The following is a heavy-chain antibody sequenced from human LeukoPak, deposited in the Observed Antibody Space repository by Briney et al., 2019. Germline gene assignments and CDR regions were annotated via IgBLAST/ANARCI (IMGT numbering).Heavy chain of an antibody. CDR3: PRDSSGWFAFDI. CDR2: ISSSSSTI. D-gene: IGHD6-19*01. V-gene: IGHV3-48*04. CDR1: GFIFRNYG. J-gene: IGHJ3*02. Sequence: GGSLRLSCAVSGFIFRNYGMYWVRQAPGKGLEWGSYISSSSSTIYYADSVKGRFTISRDNAKNSLYLQMNSLRAEDTAVYYCPRDSSGWFAFDIWGQGTMVTASS.